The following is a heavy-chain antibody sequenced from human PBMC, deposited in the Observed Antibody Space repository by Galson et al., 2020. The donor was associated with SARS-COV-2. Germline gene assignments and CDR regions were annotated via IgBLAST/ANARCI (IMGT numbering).Heavy chain of an antibody. CDR1: GITFRNYG. V-gene: IGHV3-30*03. CDR2: ISTDGNNK. Sequence: TGGSLRLSCVASGITFRNYGLQWVRQAPGKGLEWVAVISTDGNNKEYADSVKGRFTISRDNSKNTVYLQVNSLRAKDTAVYYCWIGAPGMPLDYWGQGTLVTVSS. J-gene: IGHJ4*02. D-gene: IGHD2-2*01. CDR3: WIGAPGMPLDY.